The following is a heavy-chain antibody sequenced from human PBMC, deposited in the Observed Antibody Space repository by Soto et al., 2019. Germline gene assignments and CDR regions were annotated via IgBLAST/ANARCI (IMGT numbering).Heavy chain of an antibody. V-gene: IGHV4-30-2*01. CDR1: GGSISSGGYS. D-gene: IGHD4-17*01. CDR3: AAAHYGDYGYGMDV. J-gene: IGHJ6*02. CDR2: IYPSGDT. Sequence: QLQLQESGSGLVKPSQTLSLTCAVSGGSISSGGYSWSWIRQPPGKGLEWMGYIYPSGDTYCNPALNNRVTIPVASSKTKYSWKLSSVIAAGTAVYYCAAAHYGDYGYGMDVWGQGTTVTVSS.